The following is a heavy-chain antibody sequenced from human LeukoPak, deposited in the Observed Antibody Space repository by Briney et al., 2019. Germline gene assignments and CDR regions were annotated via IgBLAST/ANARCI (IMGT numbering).Heavy chain of an antibody. V-gene: IGHV3-48*01. CDR2: IGISSGNT. J-gene: IGHJ4*01. CDR1: GFNFIDYS. CDR3: ARDHRYAFDN. D-gene: IGHD5-12*01. Sequence: GGSLRLSCAASGFNFIDYSMNWVRQPPGKGLEWISYIGISSGNTKYADSVKGRFTISRDKARNSLYLQMNSLRVEDTAVYYCARDHRYAFDNWGHGTLVTVSS.